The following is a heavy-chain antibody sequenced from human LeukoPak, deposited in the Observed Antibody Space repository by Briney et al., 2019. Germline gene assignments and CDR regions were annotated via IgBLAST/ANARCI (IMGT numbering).Heavy chain of an antibody. Sequence: PSGTLSLTCTVSGGSISSYYWGWIRQPPGKGLEWIGSVYHQGSAYYNPSLQSRVTISVDTSKNQFSLKLRSVTAADTAVYYCARVGGGSGSYYPFFDYWGQGTLVTVSS. CDR1: GGSISSYY. D-gene: IGHD3-10*01. J-gene: IGHJ4*02. CDR2: VYHQGSA. CDR3: ARVGGGSGSYYPFFDY. V-gene: IGHV4-38-2*02.